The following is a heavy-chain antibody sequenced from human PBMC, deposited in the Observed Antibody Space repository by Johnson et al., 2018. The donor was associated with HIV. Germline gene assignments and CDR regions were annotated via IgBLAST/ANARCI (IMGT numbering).Heavy chain of an antibody. D-gene: IGHD5-12*01. CDR3: AREGGYSGYEGVGHTNDAFDI. CDR1: GFTFSSYA. V-gene: IGHV3-7*04. J-gene: IGHJ3*02. CDR2: IKHDGGEK. Sequence: VQLVESGGGLVQPGRSLRLSCAASGFTFSSYAMSWVRQAPGKGLDWVANIKHDGGEKYYVDSVKGRFTIPIDNSKNTLYLQMNSLRAEDTAVYYCAREGGYSGYEGVGHTNDAFDIWGQETMVTVSS.